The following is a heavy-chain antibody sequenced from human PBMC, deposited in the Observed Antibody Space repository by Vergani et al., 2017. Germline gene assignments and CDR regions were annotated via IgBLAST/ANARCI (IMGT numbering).Heavy chain of an antibody. CDR1: GYTFTGYY. Sequence: QVQLVQSGAEVKKPGASVKVSCKASGYTFTGYYMNWVRQAPGQGLEWMGWINPNSGGTNYAQKFQGRVTMTRGTSISPVYMELSRLRTDDTAVYYCARDPAHYDFWGGYTPRTANDYWGQGTLVTVSS. CDR2: INPNSGGT. J-gene: IGHJ4*02. V-gene: IGHV1-2*02. CDR3: ARDPAHYDFWGGYTPRTANDY. D-gene: IGHD3-3*01.